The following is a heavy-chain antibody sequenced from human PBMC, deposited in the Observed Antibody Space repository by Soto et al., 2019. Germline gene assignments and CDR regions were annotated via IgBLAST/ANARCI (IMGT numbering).Heavy chain of an antibody. CDR1: GGSISSYY. V-gene: IGHV4-59*01. CDR3: ARDFYGNDAFDI. J-gene: IGHJ3*02. CDR2: IYYSGST. D-gene: IGHD4-17*01. Sequence: SETLSLTCTVSGGSISSYYWSWIRQPPGKGLEWIGYIYYSGSTNYNPSLKSRVTISVDTSKNQFSLKLSSVTAADTAVYYCARDFYGNDAFDIWGQGTMVTVSS.